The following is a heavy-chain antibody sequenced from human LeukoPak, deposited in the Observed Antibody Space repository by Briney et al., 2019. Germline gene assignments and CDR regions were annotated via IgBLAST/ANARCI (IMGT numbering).Heavy chain of an antibody. V-gene: IGHV4-4*07. CDR3: ARARGGSGSYGHFDS. D-gene: IGHD1-26*01. Sequence: NPSDTLSLTCTVSGDSISGYYWTWIRQPAGKGLEWIGRIYTSGSTNYNPSLKSRVTMSVDTSKNQFSLKMSSLTAADTAMYYCARARGGSGSYGHFDSWGQGTLVTVSS. CDR1: GDSISGYY. CDR2: IYTSGST. J-gene: IGHJ4*02.